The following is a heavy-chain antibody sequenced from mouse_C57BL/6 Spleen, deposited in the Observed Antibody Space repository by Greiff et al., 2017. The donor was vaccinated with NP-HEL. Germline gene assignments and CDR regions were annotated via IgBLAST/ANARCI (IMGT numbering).Heavy chain of an antibody. D-gene: IGHD3-1*01. CDR1: GYTFTSYW. J-gene: IGHJ1*03. CDR3: ARHRGYFDV. V-gene: IGHV1-61*01. Sequence: QVQLQQPGAELVRPGSSVKLSCKASGYTFTSYWMDWVKQRPGQGLEWIGNIYPSDSETHYNQKFKDKATLTVDKSYSTAYMQLISLTSEDSAVYYCARHRGYFDVWGTGTTVTVSS. CDR2: IYPSDSET.